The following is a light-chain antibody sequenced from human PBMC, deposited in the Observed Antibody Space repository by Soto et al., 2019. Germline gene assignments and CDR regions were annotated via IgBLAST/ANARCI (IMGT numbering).Light chain of an antibody. V-gene: IGLV2-14*01. J-gene: IGLJ1*01. CDR3: SSYTSRTTYV. Sequence: QSVLTQPASVSGSPGQSITISCTGTSSDVGAYNYVSWFQQYPGKAPKLMIYDVSNRPSGVSNRFSGSKSGNTASLTISGLQADYEADYYCSSYTSRTTYVFRPGTKVTVL. CDR2: DVS. CDR1: SSDVGAYNY.